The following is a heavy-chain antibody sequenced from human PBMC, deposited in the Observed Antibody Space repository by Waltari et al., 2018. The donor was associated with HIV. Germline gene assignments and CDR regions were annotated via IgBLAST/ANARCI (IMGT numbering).Heavy chain of an antibody. J-gene: IGHJ6*02. CDR2: ITPNSVGT. Sequence: QVQLVQSGAEVKKPGASVKVSCKASGYTFTGYYMHWVRQAPGQGLEWMGWITPNSVGTNYAQKFQGRVTMTRYTSISTAYMELSRLRSDDTAVYYCARELRAGGHYYYGMDVWGQGTTVTVSS. CDR3: ARELRAGGHYYYGMDV. V-gene: IGHV1-2*02. CDR1: GYTFTGYY. D-gene: IGHD2-8*02.